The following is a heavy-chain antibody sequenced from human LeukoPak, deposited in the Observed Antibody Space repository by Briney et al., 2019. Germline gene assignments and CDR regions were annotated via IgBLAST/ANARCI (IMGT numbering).Heavy chain of an antibody. CDR3: ARAVAGTRVIGY. Sequence: GGSLRLSCGASGFSFSDYYMSWIRQAPGKGLEWVSCIGTSSGTTYYADSVKGRFTISRDDSKNSLYLEMRSLRAEDTAVYYCARAVAGTRVIGYWGQGTLVTVSS. CDR1: GFSFSDYY. J-gene: IGHJ4*02. V-gene: IGHV3-11*01. D-gene: IGHD6-19*01. CDR2: IGTSSGTT.